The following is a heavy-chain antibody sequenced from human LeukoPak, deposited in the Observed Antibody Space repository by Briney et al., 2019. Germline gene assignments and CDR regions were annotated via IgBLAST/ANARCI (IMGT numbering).Heavy chain of an antibody. CDR1: GFPFSTYA. V-gene: IGHV3-23*01. CDR2: ITGSGGFT. CDR3: VRGSYGDLN. Sequence: GGSLRLSCAASGFPFSTYAMNWVRQAPGKGLEWVSVITGSGGFTQYADSVKGRFTISRDNSKNTLFLQMNSLRAEDTAVYYCVRGSYGDLNWGQGTLVTVSS. J-gene: IGHJ4*02. D-gene: IGHD4-17*01.